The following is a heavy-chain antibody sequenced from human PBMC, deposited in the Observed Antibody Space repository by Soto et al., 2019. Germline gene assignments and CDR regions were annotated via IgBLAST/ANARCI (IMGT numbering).Heavy chain of an antibody. CDR1: GFTFSSYS. CDR2: ISSSSRTI. D-gene: IGHD5-18*01. V-gene: IGHV3-48*02. Sequence: GGSLRLSCAASGFTFSSYSMNWVRQAPGKGLEWVSYISSSSRTIYYADSVKGRFTISRDNAKNSLYLQMNSLRDEDTAVYYCACIFSGGYGYGFYYYGMDVWGQGTTVTVSS. CDR3: ACIFSGGYGYGFYYYGMDV. J-gene: IGHJ6*02.